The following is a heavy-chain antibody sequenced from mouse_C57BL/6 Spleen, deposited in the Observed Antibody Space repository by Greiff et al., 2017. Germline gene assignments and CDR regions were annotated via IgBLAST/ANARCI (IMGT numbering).Heavy chain of an antibody. CDR3: AMAATRAMDY. CDR2: IHPNSGST. V-gene: IGHV1-64*01. J-gene: IGHJ4*01. Sequence: VQLQQPGAELVKPGASVKLSCKASGYTFTSYWMHWVKQRPGQGLAWIGMIHPNSGSTNYNEKFKSKATLTVDKSSSTAYMQLSSLTSEDSAVYYCAMAATRAMDYWGQGTSVTVSS. CDR1: GYTFTSYW.